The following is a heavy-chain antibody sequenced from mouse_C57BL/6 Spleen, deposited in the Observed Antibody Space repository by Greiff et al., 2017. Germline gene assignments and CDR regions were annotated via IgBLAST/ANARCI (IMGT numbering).Heavy chain of an antibody. CDR2: INPSTGGT. CDR3: ARAALYYYGSSYYFDY. V-gene: IGHV1-42*01. CDR1: GYSFTGYY. D-gene: IGHD1-1*01. Sequence: VQLKESGPELVKPGASVKISCKASGYSFTGYYINWVKQSPEKSLEWIGEINPSTGGTTYNQKFKAKATLTVDKSSSTAYMQLKSLTSEDSAVYYCARAALYYYGSSYYFDYWGQVTTLTVSS. J-gene: IGHJ2*01.